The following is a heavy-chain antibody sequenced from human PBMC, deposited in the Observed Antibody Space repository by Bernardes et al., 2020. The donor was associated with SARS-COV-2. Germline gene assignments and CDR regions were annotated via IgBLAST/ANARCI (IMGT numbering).Heavy chain of an antibody. Sequence: TLSLTCTLSGGSVNRNDWYNWVRRPPGKGLEWIGEVYHSGSTNYNPSLKSRVTISIDKSKNQFSLKLDSVTAADTAVYYCARDRDSGSYFETDRWDYWGQGTLVTVSS. CDR1: GGSVNRNDW. D-gene: IGHD1-26*01. V-gene: IGHV4-4*02. CDR3: ARDRDSGSYFETDRWDY. CDR2: VYHSGST. J-gene: IGHJ4*02.